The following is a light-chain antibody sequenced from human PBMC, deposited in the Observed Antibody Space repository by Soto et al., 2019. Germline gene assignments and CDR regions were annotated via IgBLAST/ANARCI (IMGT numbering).Light chain of an antibody. Sequence: QAALTQPASVSGSPGQSITISCTGTSSDVGAYNCVSWYQQHPGKAPKLMIYEVSNRPSGVSNRFSGSKSGNTASLTITGLQTEDEANYYCSSYTSDTTVLFGGGTKLTVL. J-gene: IGLJ2*01. V-gene: IGLV2-14*01. CDR1: SSDVGAYNC. CDR3: SSYTSDTTVL. CDR2: EVS.